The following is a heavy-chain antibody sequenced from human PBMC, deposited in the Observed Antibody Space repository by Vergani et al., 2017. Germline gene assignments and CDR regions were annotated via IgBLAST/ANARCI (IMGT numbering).Heavy chain of an antibody. D-gene: IGHD6-13*01. CDR3: ASHIAAAGTGGAFDI. CDR1: GYTFTGYY. J-gene: IGHJ3*02. Sequence: QVQLVQSGAEVKKPGASVKVSCKASGYTFTGYYMHWVRQAPGQGLEWMGWINPNSGGTNYAQKFQGRVTMTRDTSISTAYMELSRLRSDDTAVYYGASHIAAAGTGGAFDIWGQGTMVTVSS. V-gene: IGHV1-2*02. CDR2: INPNSGGT.